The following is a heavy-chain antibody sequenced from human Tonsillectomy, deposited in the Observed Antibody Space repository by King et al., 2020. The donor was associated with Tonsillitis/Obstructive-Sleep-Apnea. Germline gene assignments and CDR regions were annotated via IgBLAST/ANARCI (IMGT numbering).Heavy chain of an antibody. D-gene: IGHD4-23*01. Sequence: ELQLVQSGAEVKKPGESLKISCKGSGYTFSSYWIGWVRPMPGKGLKWMGIIYPGDSDTRYSPSFQGQVTISADKSISTAYLQWSSLKASDTAIYYCSRLSLDYGGTSRGFDYWGQGTLVTVSS. V-gene: IGHV5-51*03. CDR2: IYPGDSDT. CDR1: GYTFSSYW. CDR3: SRLSLDYGGTSRGFDY. J-gene: IGHJ4*02.